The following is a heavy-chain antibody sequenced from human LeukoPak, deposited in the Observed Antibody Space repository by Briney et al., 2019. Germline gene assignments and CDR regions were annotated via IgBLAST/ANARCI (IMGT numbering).Heavy chain of an antibody. D-gene: IGHD3-16*01. CDR2: ISYDGSNK. CDR1: GFTFSSYA. J-gene: IGHJ4*02. CDR3: ARKLGVRGGLVDY. Sequence: GGSLRLSCAASGFTFSSYAMHWVRQAPGKGLEWVAVISYDGSNKYYADSVKGRFTISRDNSKNTLYLQMNSLRAEDTAVYYCARKLGVRGGLVDYWAQGPLVTVSS. V-gene: IGHV3-30-3*01.